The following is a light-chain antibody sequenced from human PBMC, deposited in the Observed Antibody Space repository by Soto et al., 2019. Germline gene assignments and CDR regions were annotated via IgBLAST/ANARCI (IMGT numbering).Light chain of an antibody. V-gene: IGKV1-5*03. CDR1: QGISIY. J-gene: IGKJ1*01. CDR3: QQYHGFSRT. CDR2: KAS. Sequence: DSQLTQSPSSLSASVGDRVTITCRVSQGISIYLNWYRQKPGKVPKLLIYKASSLESGVPSRFSGSGSGTEFTLTISSMQPDDLATYYCQQYHGFSRTFGQGTKVDI.